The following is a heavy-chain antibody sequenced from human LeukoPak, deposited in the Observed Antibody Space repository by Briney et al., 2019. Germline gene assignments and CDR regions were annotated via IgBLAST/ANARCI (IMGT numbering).Heavy chain of an antibody. V-gene: IGHV4-34*01. Sequence: ETLSLTCAVYGGSFSGYYWSWIRQPPGKGLEWIGEINHSGSTNYNPSLRSRVTISVDTSNNQFSLRLGSVTAADTAVYHCARHCCSGPAKRVFDIWGQGTMVTVSS. D-gene: IGHD2-15*01. CDR2: INHSGST. CDR1: GGSFSGYY. J-gene: IGHJ3*02. CDR3: ARHCCSGPAKRVFDI.